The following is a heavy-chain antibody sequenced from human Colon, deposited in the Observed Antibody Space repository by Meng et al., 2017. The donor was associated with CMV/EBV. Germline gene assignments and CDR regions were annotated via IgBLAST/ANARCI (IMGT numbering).Heavy chain of an antibody. CDR2: INHSGST. J-gene: IGHJ4*02. CDR1: GGSFGGYY. Sequence: TCGVSGGSFGGYYWSWIRQPPGKGLEWIGEINHSGSTNYNRSLKSRVIISLDTSKNQFSLKLNSATAADTAVYYCARGGGSSNWPLIYWGQGTLVTVSS. CDR3: ARGGGSSNWPLIY. D-gene: IGHD6-13*01. V-gene: IGHV4-34*01.